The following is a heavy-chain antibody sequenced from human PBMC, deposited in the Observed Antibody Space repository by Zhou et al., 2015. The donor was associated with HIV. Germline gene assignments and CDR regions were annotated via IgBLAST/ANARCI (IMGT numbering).Heavy chain of an antibody. V-gene: IGHV3-23*01. Sequence: EVQLLESGGDLVQPGGSLRLSCAASGFTFSSYAMSWVRQAPGKGLEWVSGISGSGGSTWYADSVKGRFTIFRDDSKNTVYLLMNSLRVEDTALYYCAKEPQGKGGSDFWGQGTLVTVSS. CDR3: AKEPQGKGGSDF. CDR2: ISGSGGST. J-gene: IGHJ4*02. D-gene: IGHD3-16*01. CDR1: GFTFSSYA.